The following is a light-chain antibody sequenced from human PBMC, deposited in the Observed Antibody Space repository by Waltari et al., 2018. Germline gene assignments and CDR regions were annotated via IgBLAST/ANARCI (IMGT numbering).Light chain of an antibody. CDR2: DAS. Sequence: EKVMTQSPATLSVSPGERATLSCRASQNVNNNLAWYQRKPGQAPRLLIYDASTRATGIPAMFSGGGSGTEFTLSISSLQSEDFAVYYCQQYDNWPLTFGLGTKLEIK. CDR1: QNVNNN. V-gene: IGKV3-15*01. J-gene: IGKJ2*01. CDR3: QQYDNWPLT.